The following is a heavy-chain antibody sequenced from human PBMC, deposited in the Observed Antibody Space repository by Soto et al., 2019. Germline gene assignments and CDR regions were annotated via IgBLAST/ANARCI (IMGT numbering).Heavy chain of an antibody. Sequence: GGSLRLSCAASGFIFSSYSMNWVRQAPGKGLEWVSCISTSSNYIYYADSVKGRFTISRDNAKNSLSLQMNSLRAEDTAVYYCARNGVFMDVWGKGTTVTVSS. CDR3: ARNGVFMDV. CDR2: ISTSSNYI. V-gene: IGHV3-21*01. CDR1: GFIFSSYS. J-gene: IGHJ6*03. D-gene: IGHD3-10*01.